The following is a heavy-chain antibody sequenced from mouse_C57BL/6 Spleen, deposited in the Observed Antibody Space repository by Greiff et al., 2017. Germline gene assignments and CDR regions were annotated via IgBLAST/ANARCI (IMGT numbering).Heavy chain of an antibody. Sequence: QVTLKECGPGILQSSQTLSLTCSFSGFSLSTSGMGVSWIRQPSGKGLEWLAHIYWDDDKRYNPSLKSRLTISKDTSRNQVFLKITSVDTADTATYYCARGTAQGSFAYWGQGTLVTVSA. CDR3: ARGTAQGSFAY. D-gene: IGHD3-2*02. CDR1: GFSLSTSGMG. J-gene: IGHJ3*01. V-gene: IGHV8-12*01. CDR2: IYWDDDK.